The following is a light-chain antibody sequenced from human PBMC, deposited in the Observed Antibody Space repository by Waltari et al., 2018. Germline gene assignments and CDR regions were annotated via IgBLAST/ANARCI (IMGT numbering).Light chain of an antibody. CDR1: QGINND. CDR2: ATS. J-gene: IGKJ1*01. V-gene: IGKV1-6*01. CDR3: LQDYDFPRT. Sequence: IQMTPSPSPLSASVGDSVTITCRASQGINNDLSWYQQQPGKAPKLLIYATSTLQSGVPSRFSGSGSGTDFSLTISSLQPEDFATYYCLQDYDFPRTFGQGTRVEI.